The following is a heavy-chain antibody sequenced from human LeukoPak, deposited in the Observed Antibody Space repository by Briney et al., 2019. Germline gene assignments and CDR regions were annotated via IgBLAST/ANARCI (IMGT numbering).Heavy chain of an antibody. CDR1: GFTFEIYG. D-gene: IGHD3-22*01. Sequence: GGSLRLSCAANGFTFEIYGMHWVRPAPGKGLEWLALIWFDGSFEEYADDVKGRFTASRDNSKTIMFLQMNSLRAADTAVYYCATNYHDSSGNPSGLEYWGQGTLVTVSS. V-gene: IGHV3-33*03. J-gene: IGHJ4*02. CDR2: IWFDGSFE. CDR3: ATNYHDSSGNPSGLEY.